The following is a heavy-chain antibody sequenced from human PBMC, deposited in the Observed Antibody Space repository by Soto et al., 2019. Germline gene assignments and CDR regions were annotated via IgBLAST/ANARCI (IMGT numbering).Heavy chain of an antibody. V-gene: IGHV4-39*01. Sequence: SETLSLTCTVSGGSISSSGYYWGWIRQPPGKGLEWIGSIYYSGSTYYNPSLKSRVTISVDTSKNQFSLKLSSVTAADTAVYYCARGRYYGSGSYYGGFDYWGQGTLVTVSS. CDR1: GGSISSSGYY. CDR3: ARGRYYGSGSYYGGFDY. D-gene: IGHD3-10*01. CDR2: IYYSGST. J-gene: IGHJ4*02.